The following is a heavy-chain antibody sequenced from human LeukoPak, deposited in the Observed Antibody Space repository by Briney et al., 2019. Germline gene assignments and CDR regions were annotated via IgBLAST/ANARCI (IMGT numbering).Heavy chain of an antibody. J-gene: IGHJ4*02. CDR1: GGSISSSSYY. Sequence: SETLSLTCTVSGGSISSSSYYWSWIRQPPGKGLEWIGEINHSGSTNYNPSLKSRVTISVDTSKNQFSLKLSSVTAADTAVYYCARRDNYGGIDYWGQGTLVTVSS. CDR2: INHSGST. CDR3: ARRDNYGGIDY. V-gene: IGHV4-39*07. D-gene: IGHD4-23*01.